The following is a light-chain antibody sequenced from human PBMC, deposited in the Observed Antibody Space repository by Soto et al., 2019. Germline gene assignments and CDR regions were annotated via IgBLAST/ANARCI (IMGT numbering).Light chain of an antibody. CDR3: QQYGSSPRT. V-gene: IGKV3-20*01. J-gene: IGKJ1*01. CDR2: GAS. CDR1: QSLSSTY. Sequence: EIVLTQSPGTLSLSPGERATLSFRASQSLSSTYLAWYQQKPGQAPSLLISGASSRATGIPDRFSGSGSGTDFTLTISGLEPEDFAVYYCQQYGSSPRTFGQGTKLEIQ.